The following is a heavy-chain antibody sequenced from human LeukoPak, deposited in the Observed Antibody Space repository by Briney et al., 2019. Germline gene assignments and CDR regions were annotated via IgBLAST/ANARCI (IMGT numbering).Heavy chain of an antibody. Sequence: PSQTLSLTCAVSGGSISSGGYSWRWIRQPPGKGLEWIGYIYYSGCTYYNPSLKSLLTISVDTSKNQFSLKLSSVTAADTAVYYWARVGYSYGYYMDVWGKGTTVTVSS. CDR1: GGSISSGGYS. V-gene: IGHV4-30-4*07. D-gene: IGHD5-18*01. J-gene: IGHJ6*03. CDR2: IYYSGCT. CDR3: ARVGYSYGYYMDV.